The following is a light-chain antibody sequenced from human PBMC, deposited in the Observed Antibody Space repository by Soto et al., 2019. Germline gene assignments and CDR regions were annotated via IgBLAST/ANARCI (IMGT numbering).Light chain of an antibody. Sequence: DIQMTQSPSTLSASVGDRVTITCRASQSISYWLAWYQQKPGKAPNLLIYKASSLESGVPSRFSGSGSGTEFTLTISSLQPDDFATYYCKQYNNYRTFGQGTKVEIK. CDR2: KAS. CDR3: KQYNNYRT. CDR1: QSISYW. J-gene: IGKJ1*01. V-gene: IGKV1-5*03.